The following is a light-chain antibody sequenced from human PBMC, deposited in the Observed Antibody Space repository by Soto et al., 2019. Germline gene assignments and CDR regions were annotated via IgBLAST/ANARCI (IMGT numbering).Light chain of an antibody. CDR1: SSDFGGYNY. J-gene: IGLJ1*01. CDR3: SSYTSSSTPYV. Sequence: QSALTQPASVSGSPGQSITISCTGTSSDFGGYNYVSWYQQHPGKAPKLMIYGVSNRPSGDSDRFSGSKSGNTASLTISGLQAEDEADYYCSSYTSSSTPYVFGSGTKVTVL. CDR2: GVS. V-gene: IGLV2-14*03.